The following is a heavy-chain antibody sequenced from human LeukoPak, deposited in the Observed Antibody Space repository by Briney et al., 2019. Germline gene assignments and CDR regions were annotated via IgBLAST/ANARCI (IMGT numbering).Heavy chain of an antibody. J-gene: IGHJ3*02. CDR1: GYTFTGYY. Sequence: ASVKVSFKASGYTFTGYYMNWVRQAPGQGLEWMGGINPNSGGTNYAQTFQGRVTMTRHTSISTAYMELSRLRSDDTAVYYCARGYSSGWHPLQYAFDIWGQGTMVTVSS. CDR2: INPNSGGT. V-gene: IGHV1-2*02. D-gene: IGHD6-19*01. CDR3: ARGYSSGWHPLQYAFDI.